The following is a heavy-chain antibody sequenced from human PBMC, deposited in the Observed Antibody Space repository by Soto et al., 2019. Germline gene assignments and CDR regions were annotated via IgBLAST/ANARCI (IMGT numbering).Heavy chain of an antibody. Sequence: GSSVKVSCKASGYTFTRYGISWVRQAPGQGLEWMGWISAYNGNTNYAQKLQGRVTMTTDTSTSTAYMELRSLRSDDTAVYYCARVYYDSSGYLHFDYWGQGTLVTVSS. J-gene: IGHJ4*02. CDR2: ISAYNGNT. V-gene: IGHV1-18*01. D-gene: IGHD3-22*01. CDR1: GYTFTRYG. CDR3: ARVYYDSSGYLHFDY.